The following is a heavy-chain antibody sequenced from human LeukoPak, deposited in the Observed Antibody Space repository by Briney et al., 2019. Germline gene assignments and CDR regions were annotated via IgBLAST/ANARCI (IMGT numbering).Heavy chain of an antibody. J-gene: IGHJ6*03. Sequence: ASVKVSCKASGYTFTSYGISWVRQAPGQGLEWMGWISAYNGNTNYAQKLQGRVTMTTDTSTSTAYMELRSLRSDDTAVYYCARDGGGGTIFGVVISLPYYYYYYMDVWGKGTTVTVSS. CDR1: GYTFTSYG. V-gene: IGHV1-18*01. D-gene: IGHD3-3*01. CDR2: ISAYNGNT. CDR3: ARDGGGGTIFGVVISLPYYYYYYMDV.